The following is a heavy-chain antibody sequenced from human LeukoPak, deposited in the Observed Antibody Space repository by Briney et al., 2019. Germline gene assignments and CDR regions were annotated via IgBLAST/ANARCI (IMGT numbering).Heavy chain of an antibody. CDR2: TRKKGYGGTT. V-gene: IGHV3-49*04. D-gene: IGHD3-3*01. Sequence: GGSLRLSCTVSGFNFDDYVMSWVRQAPGKGLEWVGFTRKKGYGGTTEYAASVEGRFTISRDDSKGIAYLQMNSLKTEDTAVYYCARAEYDFWSGYYPLGGFDMWGQGTVVTVSS. CDR3: ARAEYDFWSGYYPLGGFDM. J-gene: IGHJ3*02. CDR1: GFNFDDYV.